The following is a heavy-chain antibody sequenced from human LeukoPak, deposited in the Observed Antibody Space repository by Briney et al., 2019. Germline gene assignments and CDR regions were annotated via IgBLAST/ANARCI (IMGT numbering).Heavy chain of an antibody. CDR3: ARQQQQLWYD. J-gene: IGHJ1*01. Sequence: PGGSLRLSCAASGFTFSSYEMNWVRQAPGKGLEWVSYISSRAGTTYYADSVKGRFTISRDNAKNSLYLQMNSLRAEDTAVYFCARQQQQLWYDWGQGTLASLSS. V-gene: IGHV3-48*03. D-gene: IGHD5-18*01. CDR1: GFTFSSYE. CDR2: ISSRAGTT.